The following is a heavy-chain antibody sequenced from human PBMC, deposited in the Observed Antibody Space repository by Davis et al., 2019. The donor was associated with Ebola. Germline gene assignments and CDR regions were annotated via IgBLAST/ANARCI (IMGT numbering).Heavy chain of an antibody. V-gene: IGHV3-21*01. D-gene: IGHD1-26*01. CDR3: ARDRGFFWFDP. Sequence: GGSLRLSCAASGFTFSSYSMNWVRQAPGKGLEWVSSISISSSYIYYADSVKGRFTISRNNAKNSLYLQMNSLGAEDTAVYYCARDRGFFWFDPWGQGTLVTVSS. J-gene: IGHJ5*02. CDR1: GFTFSSYS. CDR2: ISISSSYI.